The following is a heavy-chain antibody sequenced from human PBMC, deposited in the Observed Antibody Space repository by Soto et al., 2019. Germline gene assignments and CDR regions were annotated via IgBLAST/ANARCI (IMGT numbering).Heavy chain of an antibody. CDR3: ARRNYDSSGHYLNAFDI. CDR1: GGSISSSNW. V-gene: IGHV4-4*02. D-gene: IGHD3-22*01. Sequence: SETLSLTCAVSGGSISSSNWWSWVRQPPGKGLEWIGEIYHSGSTNYNPSLKSRVTISVDKSKNQFSLKLSSVTAADTAVYYCARRNYDSSGHYLNAFDIWGQGTMVTVSS. J-gene: IGHJ3*02. CDR2: IYHSGST.